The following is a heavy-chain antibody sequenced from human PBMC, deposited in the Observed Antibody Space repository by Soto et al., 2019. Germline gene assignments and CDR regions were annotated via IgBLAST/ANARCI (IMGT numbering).Heavy chain of an antibody. CDR3: ARVYGDYVDYYYGMDV. Sequence: PGESLKISCKGSGYSFTSYWISWVRQMPGKGLEWMGIIYPGDSDTRYSPSFQGQVTISADKSISTAYLQWSSLKASDTAMYYCARVYGDYVDYYYGMDVWGQGTTVTVSS. D-gene: IGHD4-17*01. CDR1: GYSFTSYW. CDR2: IYPGDSDT. V-gene: IGHV5-51*01. J-gene: IGHJ6*02.